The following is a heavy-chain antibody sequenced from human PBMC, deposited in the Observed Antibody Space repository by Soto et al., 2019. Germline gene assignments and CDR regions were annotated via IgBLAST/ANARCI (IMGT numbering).Heavy chain of an antibody. J-gene: IGHJ4*02. D-gene: IGHD6-6*01. CDR3: ARDLVAVSGGVYSSSSGGYFFDF. CDR2: ISNSGRTL. V-gene: IGHV3-11*01. Sequence: VQLVESGGGLVKPGGSLRLYCAASGFTFSDYYMSWIRQAPGKGLEWVSYISNSGRTLYYADSMKGRFTISRDNARNSLFLQMNSLRSDDTAVYYCARDLVAVSGGVYSSSSGGYFFDFWGQGTLVTVSS. CDR1: GFTFSDYY.